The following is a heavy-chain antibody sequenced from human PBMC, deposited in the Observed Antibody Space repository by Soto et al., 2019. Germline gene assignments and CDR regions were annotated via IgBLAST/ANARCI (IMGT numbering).Heavy chain of an antibody. CDR1: GYIFTKYG. CDR2: INVYNGDR. V-gene: IGHV1-18*01. CDR3: ARLQLGGDRMLNWFDP. D-gene: IGHD2-21*02. J-gene: IGHJ5*02. Sequence: QVQVVQSGPELKKPGASVKVSCKAQGYIFTKYGIGWVRQAPGHGLEWMGLINVYNGDRKVAQKFQDRVSMTTDTATDTAYMDLKSLRSGDTAVYYCARLQLGGDRMLNWFDPWGQGTLVTVSS.